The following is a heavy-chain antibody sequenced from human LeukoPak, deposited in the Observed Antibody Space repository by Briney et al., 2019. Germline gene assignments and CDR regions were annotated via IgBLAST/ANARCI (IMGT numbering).Heavy chain of an antibody. J-gene: IGHJ1*01. CDR3: AKDHSSGWQDKYFQH. V-gene: IGHV3-23*01. D-gene: IGHD6-19*01. Sequence: GGSLRLSCAASGFTFSSYAMSWVRQAPGKELEWVSAISASGGSTYYADSVKGRFTISRDNSKNTLYLQMNSLRAEDTAVYYCAKDHSSGWQDKYFQHWGQGTLVAVSS. CDR2: ISASGGST. CDR1: GFTFSSYA.